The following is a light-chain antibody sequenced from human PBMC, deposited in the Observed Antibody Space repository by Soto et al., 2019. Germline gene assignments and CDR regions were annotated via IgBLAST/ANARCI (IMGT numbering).Light chain of an antibody. V-gene: IGLV2-14*01. CDR1: STDVGGYNA. CDR3: KSFRVSHLYV. J-gene: IGLJ1*01. CDR2: EVT. Sequence: QCLLSQPASVSGSREQTITISCTGTSTDVGGYNAVSWYQHHPGKAPKLIIYEVTHRPSGVSDRFSASKSGNTASLTISGLQAEDEADYYRKSFRVSHLYVFGTGTKVTVL.